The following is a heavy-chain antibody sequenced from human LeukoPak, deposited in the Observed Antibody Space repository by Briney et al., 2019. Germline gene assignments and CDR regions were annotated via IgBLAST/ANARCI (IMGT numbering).Heavy chain of an antibody. V-gene: IGHV3-30*02. D-gene: IGHD3-16*02. J-gene: IGHJ4*02. CDR1: GFTFSSYG. CDR2: IRYDGSNK. Sequence: PGGSLRLSCAASGFTFSSYGMHWVRQAPGKGLEWVAFIRYDGSNKYYADSVKGRFTISRDNSKNTLYLQMNSLRAEDTAVYYCARLGFYDYVWGSYRYPDYWGQGTLVTVSS. CDR3: ARLGFYDYVWGSYRYPDY.